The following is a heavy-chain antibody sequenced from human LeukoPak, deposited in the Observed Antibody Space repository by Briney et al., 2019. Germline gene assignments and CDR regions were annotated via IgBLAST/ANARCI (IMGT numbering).Heavy chain of an antibody. CDR1: GGSFSGYY. D-gene: IGHD1-1*01. CDR2: IYTSGST. CDR3: ASTFNWSRGATTLDY. V-gene: IGHV4-59*10. J-gene: IGHJ4*02. Sequence: SETLSLTCAVYGGSFSGYYWSWIRQPAGKGLEWIGRIYTSGSTNYNPSLKSRVTMSVDTSKNQFSLKLSSVTAADTAVYYCASTFNWSRGATTLDYWGQGTLVTVSS.